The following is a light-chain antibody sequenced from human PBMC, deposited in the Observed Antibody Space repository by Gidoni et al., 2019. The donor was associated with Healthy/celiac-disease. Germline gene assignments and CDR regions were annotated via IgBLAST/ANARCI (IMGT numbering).Light chain of an antibody. V-gene: IGKV6-21*01. CDR2: YAS. Sequence: ILLTQSPDFQSVSPNEKVIITSRSSQSIGSSLHWYQQKPEQSPKLLIKYASQSVSGVPSGFSGRGSGTDFTLTINSLEAEDAATYYCHQSSSLPLTFGQGTKVEIK. CDR1: QSIGSS. CDR3: HQSSSLPLT. J-gene: IGKJ1*01.